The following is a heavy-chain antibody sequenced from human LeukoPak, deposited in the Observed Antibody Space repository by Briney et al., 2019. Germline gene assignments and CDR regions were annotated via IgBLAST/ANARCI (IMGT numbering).Heavy chain of an antibody. CDR2: IYHSGST. J-gene: IGHJ4*02. V-gene: IGHV4-30-2*01. CDR1: GGSINSGGYY. Sequence: SETLSLTCTVSGGSINSGGYYWSWIRQPPGKGLEWIGYIYHSGSTYYNPSLKSRVTISVDRSKNQFSLKLSSVTAADTAVYYCARYCSSTSCYGGLDYWGQGTLVTVSS. D-gene: IGHD2-2*01. CDR3: ARYCSSTSCYGGLDY.